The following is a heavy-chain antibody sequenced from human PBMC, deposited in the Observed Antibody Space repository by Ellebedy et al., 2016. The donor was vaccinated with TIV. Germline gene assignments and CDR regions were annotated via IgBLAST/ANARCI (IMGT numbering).Heavy chain of an antibody. CDR2: IYPGDSDT. Sequence: GESLKISXKGSGYSFTSYWIGWVRQMPGKGLEWMGIIYPGDSDTRYSPSFQGQVTISADKSISTAYLQWSSLKASDTAMYYCARVDGNGDPPGAFDIWGQGTMVTVSS. CDR1: GYSFTSYW. J-gene: IGHJ3*02. CDR3: ARVDGNGDPPGAFDI. D-gene: IGHD4-17*01. V-gene: IGHV5-51*01.